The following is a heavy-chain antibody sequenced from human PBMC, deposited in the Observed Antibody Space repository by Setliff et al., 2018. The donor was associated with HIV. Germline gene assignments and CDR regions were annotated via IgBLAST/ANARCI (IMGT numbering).Heavy chain of an antibody. CDR2: IIPILGTA. Sequence: SVKVSCKASGGTFSSYAISWVRQAPGQGLEWMGGIIPILGTANYAQKFQGRVTITADESTSTAYMELSSLRSEDTAVYYCASNMVRGVIITPGYWGQGTLVTVCS. D-gene: IGHD3-10*01. J-gene: IGHJ4*02. CDR3: ASNMVRGVIITPGY. CDR1: GGTFSSYA. V-gene: IGHV1-69*13.